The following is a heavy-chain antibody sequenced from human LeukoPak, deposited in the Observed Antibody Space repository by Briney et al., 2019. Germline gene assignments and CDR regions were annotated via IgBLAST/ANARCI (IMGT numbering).Heavy chain of an antibody. V-gene: IGHV3-11*06. J-gene: IGHJ5*02. CDR3: ARLISRNWFDP. D-gene: IGHD3-16*01. CDR1: GFTFSDYY. Sequence: TGGSLRLSCAASGFTFSDYYMSWIRQAPGKGLEWVSHISSSSSYTNYADSVKGRFTISRDNAKNSLYLQMNSLRAEDTAVYYCARLISRNWFDPWGQGTLVTVSS. CDR2: ISSSSSYT.